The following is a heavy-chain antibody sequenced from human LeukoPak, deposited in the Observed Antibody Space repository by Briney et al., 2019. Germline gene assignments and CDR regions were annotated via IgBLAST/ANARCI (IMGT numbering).Heavy chain of an antibody. V-gene: IGHV1-18*01. J-gene: IGHJ4*02. CDR2: ISVYNGNA. CDR3: ARYAQESNGWYYFDY. D-gene: IGHD6-19*01. CDR1: GYTFTSYA. Sequence: ASVKVSCKASGYTFTSYAISWVRQAPGQGLEWMGWISVYNGNAKYPQRFHGRVTMTTDTSTTTAYMELRILRSDDTAVYYCARYAQESNGWYYFDYWGQGTLVTVSS.